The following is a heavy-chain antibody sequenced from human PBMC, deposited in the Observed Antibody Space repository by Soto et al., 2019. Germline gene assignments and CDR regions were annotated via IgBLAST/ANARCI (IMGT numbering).Heavy chain of an antibody. CDR3: VKGAGTTGPFDI. CDR2: ISSTSSYI. V-gene: IGHV3-21*01. Sequence: GGSLRLSGAASGFTFSTYGMNWVRQAPGKGLEWVSFISSTSSYIYYADSVKGRFTISRDNAKNSLYLQMNSLRVEDTAVYYCVKGAGTTGPFDIWGQGTMVTVSS. D-gene: IGHD1-1*01. CDR1: GFTFSTYG. J-gene: IGHJ3*02.